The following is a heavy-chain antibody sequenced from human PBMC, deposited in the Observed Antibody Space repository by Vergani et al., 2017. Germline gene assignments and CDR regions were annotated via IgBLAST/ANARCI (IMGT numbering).Heavy chain of an antibody. CDR1: GGLFRGYY. V-gene: IGHV4-34*02. CDR2: IDHSGSA. D-gene: IGHD2-8*01. J-gene: IGHJ6*03. Sequence: QVQLQQSGAGLLKPSETLSLMCGLYGGLFRGYYWSWIRQSPGKGLEWIGEIDHSGSANYNPSLKTRVIISVDSDKNQFPLKLTSVTAADTAVYYCARHGPGYYHYYMHVWGKETTVTVSS. CDR3: ARHGPGYYHYYMHV.